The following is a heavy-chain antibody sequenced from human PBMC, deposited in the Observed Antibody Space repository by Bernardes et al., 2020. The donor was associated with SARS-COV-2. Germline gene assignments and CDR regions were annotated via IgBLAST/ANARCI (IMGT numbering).Heavy chain of an antibody. CDR1: GGSFRCYY. D-gene: IGHD3-22*01. CDR3: ARDYDNTVGEYYFDY. Sequence: LSLTCAVSGGSFRCYYWSCIRQPPVKGLEWICAINHLVSTNYNPSLQSRITISVDTSKKQFSLKLSSVTAADTAVYYCARDYDNTVGEYYFDYWGQGSLETVS. J-gene: IGHJ4*02. V-gene: IGHV4-34*01. CDR2: INHLVST.